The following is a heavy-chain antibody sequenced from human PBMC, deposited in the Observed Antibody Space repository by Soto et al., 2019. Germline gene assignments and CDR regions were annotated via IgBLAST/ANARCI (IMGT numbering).Heavy chain of an antibody. V-gene: IGHV1-18*01. D-gene: IGHD2-15*01. CDR2: ISAYNGNT. CDR3: ARVVRSGGSCYLVY. CDR1: GYTFTSYG. Sequence: QVQLVQSGAEVKKPGASVKVSCKASGYTFTSYGISWVRQAPGQGLEWMGWISAYNGNTNYAQKLQGRVTMTTDTAPCRAYKDLWSLRSDDTDVYYCARVVRSGGSCYLVYWGQGTPVTVAS. J-gene: IGHJ4*02.